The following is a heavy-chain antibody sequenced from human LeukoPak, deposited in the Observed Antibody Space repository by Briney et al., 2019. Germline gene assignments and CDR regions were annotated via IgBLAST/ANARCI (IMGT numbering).Heavy chain of an antibody. J-gene: IGHJ5*02. V-gene: IGHV1-2*02. CDR3: ARLYSSSWSSYNWFNP. Sequence: ASVKVSCKASGYTFTGYYMHWVRQAPGQGLEWMGWINPNSGGTNYAQKFQGRVTMTRDTSISTAYMELSRLRSDDTAVYYCARLYSSSWSSYNWFNPWGQGTLVTVSS. CDR2: INPNSGGT. CDR1: GYTFTGYY. D-gene: IGHD6-13*01.